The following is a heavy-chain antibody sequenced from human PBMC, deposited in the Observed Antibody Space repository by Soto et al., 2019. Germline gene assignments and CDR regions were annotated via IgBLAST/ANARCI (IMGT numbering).Heavy chain of an antibody. CDR2: IIPIFGTA. J-gene: IGHJ3*02. Sequence: GASVKVSCKASGGTFSSYAISWVRQAPGQGLEWMGGIIPIFGTANYAQKFQGRVTITADGSTSTAYMELSSLRSEDTAVYYCARDYWADPHAFDIWGQGTMVTVSS. D-gene: IGHD2-8*02. CDR1: GGTFSSYA. V-gene: IGHV1-69*13. CDR3: ARDYWADPHAFDI.